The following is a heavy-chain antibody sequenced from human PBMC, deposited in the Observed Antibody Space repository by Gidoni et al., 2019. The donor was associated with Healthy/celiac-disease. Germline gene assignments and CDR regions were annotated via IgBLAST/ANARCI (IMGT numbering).Heavy chain of an antibody. CDR2: ISGSGGST. J-gene: IGHJ1*01. Sequence: EVQLLESGGGLVQPGGSLRLSCAASGFTFSSYAMSWVRQAPGKGLEWVSAISGSGGSTYYADSVKGRFTISRDNSKNTLYLQMNSLRAEDTAVYYCAKSVPSIAAAGIEYFQHWGQGTLVTVSS. V-gene: IGHV3-23*01. CDR1: GFTFSSYA. CDR3: AKSVPSIAAAGIEYFQH. D-gene: IGHD6-13*01.